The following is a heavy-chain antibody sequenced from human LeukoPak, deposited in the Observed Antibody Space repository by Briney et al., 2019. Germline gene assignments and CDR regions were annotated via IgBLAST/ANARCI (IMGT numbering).Heavy chain of an antibody. D-gene: IGHD4-17*01. Sequence: PGGSLRLSCAASGFTSSTYTFNWVREAPGKGLEWLSYISSGGITIFYADSVKGRFTISRDNAKNSLYLHMNSLKAEDTAVYYCARDFDYGDYIDFWGQGTLVTVSS. CDR2: ISSGGITI. CDR1: GFTSSTYT. J-gene: IGHJ4*02. CDR3: ARDFDYGDYIDF. V-gene: IGHV3-48*04.